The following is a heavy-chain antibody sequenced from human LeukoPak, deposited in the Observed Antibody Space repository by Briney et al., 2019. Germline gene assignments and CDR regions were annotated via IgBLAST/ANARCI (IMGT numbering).Heavy chain of an antibody. CDR1: GGSISSSC. D-gene: IGHD2-2*01. CDR2: IYYSGST. V-gene: IGHV4-59*12. CDR3: ARARWIVVVPAARKTGGCWFDP. Sequence: ASETLSLTCTVSGGSISSSCWSWIRQPGGKGLEWIGYIYYSGSTYYNPSLTSRVTISVDTSKNQFSLKLSSVTAADTAVYYCARARWIVVVPAARKTGGCWFDPWGQGTLVTVSS. J-gene: IGHJ5*02.